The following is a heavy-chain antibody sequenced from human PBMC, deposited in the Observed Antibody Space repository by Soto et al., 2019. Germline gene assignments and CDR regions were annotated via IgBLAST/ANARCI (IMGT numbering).Heavy chain of an antibody. CDR3: ARHLEYCRAHSCGDAFDI. Sequence: QLQLQESGPGLVKPSETLSLTCTVSGGSISSSTDYWGWIRQPPGKGLQWIGSVFYSGSTHYNPSLKGRVTTSVDTSKNHFSLKMTSVTAADTAIYYCARHLEYCRAHSCGDAFDIWGQGTMVTVSS. D-gene: IGHD2-15*01. V-gene: IGHV4-39*01. CDR1: GGSISSSTDY. J-gene: IGHJ3*02. CDR2: VFYSGST.